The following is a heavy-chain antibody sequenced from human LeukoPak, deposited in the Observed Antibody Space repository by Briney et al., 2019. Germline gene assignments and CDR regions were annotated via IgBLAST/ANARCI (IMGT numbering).Heavy chain of an antibody. D-gene: IGHD6-13*01. CDR2: ISYDGSNK. CDR1: GFTFSSYG. CDR3: ARSNDGGAAGLKIDY. J-gene: IGHJ4*02. Sequence: GRSLRLSCAASGFTFSSYGMHWVRQAPGKGLEWVAVISYDGSNKYYTDSVKGRFTISRDNSKNTLYLQMNSLRVGDTAVYYCARSNDGGAAGLKIDYWGQGTLVTVSS. V-gene: IGHV3-30*03.